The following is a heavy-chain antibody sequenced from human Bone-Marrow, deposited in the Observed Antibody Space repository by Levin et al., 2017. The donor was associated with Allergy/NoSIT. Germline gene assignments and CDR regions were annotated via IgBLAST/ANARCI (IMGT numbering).Heavy chain of an antibody. J-gene: IGHJ4*02. CDR1: DYTFTAYY. V-gene: IGHV1-2*02. CDR3: ARDWWEGIGEGVY. D-gene: IGHD1-26*01. CDR2: INPNSGGT. Sequence: GESLKISCKGFDYTFTAYYMHWVRQAPGQGLEWMGWINPNSGGTKYAQKFQGRVTMTRDTSIRTAYMELSSLRSDDAAVYYWARDWWEGIGEGVYWGQGTLVTVSS.